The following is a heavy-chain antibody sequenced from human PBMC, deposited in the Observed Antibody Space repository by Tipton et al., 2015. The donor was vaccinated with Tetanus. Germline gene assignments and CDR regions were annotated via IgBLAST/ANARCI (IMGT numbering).Heavy chain of an antibody. CDR3: TTPGIVGSGSRVDY. CDR1: GLFFKNAW. J-gene: IGHJ4*02. CDR2: IKNKADGGTT. Sequence: SLRLSCATSGLFFKNAWMNWVRQAPGKGLEWVGRIKNKADGGTTDYSARVKDRFSISRDDSKNTLFLQMNSLKTEDTAVYYCTTPGIVGSGSRVDYWGRGTLVTVSS. D-gene: IGHD1-26*01. V-gene: IGHV3-15*07.